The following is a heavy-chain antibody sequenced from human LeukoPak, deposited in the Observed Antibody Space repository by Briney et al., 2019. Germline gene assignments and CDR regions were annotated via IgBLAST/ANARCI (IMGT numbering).Heavy chain of an antibody. J-gene: IGHJ1*01. Sequence: SETLSLTCTVSGGSISSGSYYWSWIRQPAGKGLEWIGRIYTSGSTNYNPSLKSRVTISVDTSKNQFSLKLSSVTAADTAVYYCARGRLWHYDSSGLGDFQHWGQGTLVTVSS. V-gene: IGHV4-61*02. D-gene: IGHD3-22*01. CDR2: IYTSGST. CDR3: ARGRLWHYDSSGLGDFQH. CDR1: GGSISSGSYY.